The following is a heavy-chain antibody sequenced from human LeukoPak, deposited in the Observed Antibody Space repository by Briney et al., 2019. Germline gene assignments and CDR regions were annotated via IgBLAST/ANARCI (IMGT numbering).Heavy chain of an antibody. Sequence: GGSLRLSCVAAGFTFKSHNMNWVRQAPGKGLEWVSFTSGDSKVIYYADSVKGRFTISRDNAKNSLYLQMNSLRADDTAVYYCGRDGGVAYGLDVWGQGTTVTVSS. J-gene: IGHJ6*02. CDR2: TSGDSKVI. CDR3: GRDGGVAYGLDV. V-gene: IGHV3-48*01. D-gene: IGHD3-3*01. CDR1: GFTFKSHN.